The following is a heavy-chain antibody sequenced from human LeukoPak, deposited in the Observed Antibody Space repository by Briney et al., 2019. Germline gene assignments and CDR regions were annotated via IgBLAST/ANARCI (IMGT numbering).Heavy chain of an antibody. D-gene: IGHD1-1*01. J-gene: IGHJ4*02. CDR3: AKDLSGAYNPGTFDY. Sequence: GGSLRLSCAAPRFTFSNYAMSWVRQARGKGLEWVSAISGSGGSTYYADSVKGRFTISRDNSKNTLYLQMNSLRAEDTAVYYCAKDLSGAYNPGTFDYWGQGTLVTVSS. CDR1: RFTFSNYA. CDR2: ISGSGGST. V-gene: IGHV3-23*01.